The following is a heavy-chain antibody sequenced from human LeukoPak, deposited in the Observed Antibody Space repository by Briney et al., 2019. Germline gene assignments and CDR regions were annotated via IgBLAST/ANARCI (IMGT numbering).Heavy chain of an antibody. V-gene: IGHV3-74*01. CDR1: GFTLSSYW. Sequence: GGSLRLSCVASGFTLSSYWIHWVRQAPGKGLVWVSRISPDGSITNYADSLKGRFTISRDNAKNTVDLQVNSLRVKDTAVYSCARGGNYYVDPWGQGTLVTVSS. J-gene: IGHJ5*02. CDR3: ARGGNYYVDP. CDR2: ISPDGSIT. D-gene: IGHD3-10*01.